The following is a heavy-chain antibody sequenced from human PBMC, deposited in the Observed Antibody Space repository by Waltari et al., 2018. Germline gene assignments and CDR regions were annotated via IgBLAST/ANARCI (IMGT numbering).Heavy chain of an antibody. J-gene: IGHJ4*02. V-gene: IGHV1-2*06. CDR1: GYIFTGFY. CDR2: INPKSGAA. Sequence: QVQLVQSGAELKKPGASMKVSCKASGYIFTGFYMHWVRQAPGQGLDGIGRINPKSGAANSTQKYQGRVTMTRDTSISTAYMELTILRSDDTAVYYCAREGPEGLDFGGQGTLVTVSS. CDR3: AREGPEGLDF.